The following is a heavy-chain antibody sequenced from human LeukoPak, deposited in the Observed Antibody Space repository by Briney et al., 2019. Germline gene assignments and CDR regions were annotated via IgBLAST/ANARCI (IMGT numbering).Heavy chain of an antibody. CDR2: ISLNGGAS. CDR3: VRSITMFQY. Sequence: GGSLRLSCAASGFTFDEYGMSWVRQAPGKGLEWVSGISLNGGASGYADSVRGRFTISRDNANNSTSLQMNSLRVEDTALYYCVRSITMFQYWGQGTLVTVSS. V-gene: IGHV3-20*04. D-gene: IGHD3-10*01. CDR1: GFTFDEYG. J-gene: IGHJ1*01.